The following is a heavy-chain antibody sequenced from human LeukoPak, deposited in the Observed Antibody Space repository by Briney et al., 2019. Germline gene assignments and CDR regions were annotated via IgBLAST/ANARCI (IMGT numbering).Heavy chain of an antibody. J-gene: IGHJ4*02. CDR3: ARDSLIQYGSGSYWGFDY. V-gene: IGHV3-7*03. CDR1: GFIFSNYW. CDR2: IKTDGSDK. Sequence: GGSLRLSCAASGFIFSNYWMSWVRQAPGKGPEWVGDIKTDGSDKYYVGSVKGRFTISRDNAKNSLYPQMNSLRAEDMAVYYCARDSLIQYGSGSYWGFDYWGQGILVTVSS. D-gene: IGHD3-10*01.